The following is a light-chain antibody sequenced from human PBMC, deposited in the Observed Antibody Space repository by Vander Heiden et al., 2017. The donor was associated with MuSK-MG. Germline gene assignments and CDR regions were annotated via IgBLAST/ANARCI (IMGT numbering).Light chain of an antibody. CDR2: ANN. V-gene: IGLV1-40*01. CDR1: SSNIGAGYD. CDR3: QSYDSSLRDVV. J-gene: IGLJ2*01. Sequence: QSVLTQPPSVSGAPGQRVTISCTGSSSNIGAGYDAHWYQQRPGTAPKYLIYANNNRPSGVPDRFSGSKSGTSASLAITGLQAEDEADYYCQSYDSSLRDVVFGGGTKLTVL.